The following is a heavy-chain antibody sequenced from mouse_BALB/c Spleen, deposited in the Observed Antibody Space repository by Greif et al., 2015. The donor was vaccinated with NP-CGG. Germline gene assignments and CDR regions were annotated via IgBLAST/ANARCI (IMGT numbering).Heavy chain of an antibody. CDR2: IFPGNVNT. Sequence: QVQLQQSGPELVKPGASVRIPCKASGYTFTSYYIHWVKQRPGQGLEWIGWIFPGNVNTKYNEKFKGKATLTADKSSSTAYTQLSSLTSEDSAVYFCTRDAMDYWGQGTSVTVSS. CDR3: TRDAMDY. CDR1: GYTFTSYY. J-gene: IGHJ4*01. V-gene: IGHV1S56*01.